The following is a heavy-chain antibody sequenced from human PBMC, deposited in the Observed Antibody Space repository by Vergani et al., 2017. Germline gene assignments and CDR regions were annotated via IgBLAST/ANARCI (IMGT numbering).Heavy chain of an antibody. J-gene: IGHJ4*02. CDR3: ARAVRYFDWRRNIDYFDY. CDR2: INSDGSST. V-gene: IGHV3-74*01. D-gene: IGHD3-9*01. CDR1: GFTFSSYW. Sequence: EVQLVESGGGLVQPGGSLRLSCAASGFTFSSYWMHWVRQAPGTGLVWVSRINSDGSSTSYADSVKGRFTISRDNAKNTLYLQMNSLRAEDTAVYYGARAVRYFDWRRNIDYFDYWGQGTLVTVSS.